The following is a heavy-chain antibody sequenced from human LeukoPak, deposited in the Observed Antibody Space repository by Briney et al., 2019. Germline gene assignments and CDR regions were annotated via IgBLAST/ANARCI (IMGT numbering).Heavy chain of an antibody. D-gene: IGHD2-15*01. J-gene: IGHJ3*02. V-gene: IGHV3-21*01. CDR3: ARARNLGYCSGTSCWYAFDI. Sequence: GESLRLSCAASGFTVSSNYMSWVRQAPGKGLEWVSSXXSTTSYIYYADSVKGRFTISRDNARNSLYLHMNSLRPEDTAVYYCARARNLGYCSGTSCWYAFDIWGQGTMVTVSS. CDR2: XXSTTSYI. CDR1: GFTVSSNY.